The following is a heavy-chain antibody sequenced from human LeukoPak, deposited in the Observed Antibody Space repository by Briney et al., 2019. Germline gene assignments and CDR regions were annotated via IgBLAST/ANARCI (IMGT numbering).Heavy chain of an antibody. V-gene: IGHV3-7*04. CDR3: TRVKTDGYFEY. CDR1: GFTFGNYR. CDR2: IKFDESEK. J-gene: IGHJ4*02. Sequence: PGGSLTLSCAASGFTFGNYRMAWVRQAPGEGLEWVTSIKFDESEKHYVDSVKGRFTISRDTAKNSLYLQMNSLGAEDTAVYFCTRVKTDGYFEYWGQGTLVSVSS. D-gene: IGHD6-13*01.